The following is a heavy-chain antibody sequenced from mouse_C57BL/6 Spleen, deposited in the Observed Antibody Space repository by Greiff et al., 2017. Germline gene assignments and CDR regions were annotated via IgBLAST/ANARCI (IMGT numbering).Heavy chain of an antibody. CDR1: GYTFTSYW. D-gene: IGHD2-5*01. J-gene: IGHJ4*01. CDR3: ARSYSNPRDAMDY. V-gene: IGHV1-52*01. CDR2: IDPSDSET. Sequence: QVQLQQPGAELVRPGSSVKLSCKASGYTFTSYWMHWVKQRPIQGLEWIGNIDPSDSETHYNQKFKDKATLTVDKSSSTAYMQLSSLTSEDSAVYYCARSYSNPRDAMDYWGQGTSVTVSS.